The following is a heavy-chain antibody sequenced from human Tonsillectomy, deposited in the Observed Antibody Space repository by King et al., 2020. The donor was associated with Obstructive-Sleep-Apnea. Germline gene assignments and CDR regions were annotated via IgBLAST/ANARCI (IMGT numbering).Heavy chain of an antibody. CDR3: ARRQGSSWSPYRRRKHNWFDP. CDR1: GGSISSYY. D-gene: IGHD6-13*01. Sequence: QLQESGPGLVKPSETLSLTCTVSGGSISSYYWSWIRQPPGKGLEWIGYIYYSGSTNHNPSLKSRVTISVDTSKNQFSLKLSSVTAADTAVYYCARRQGSSWSPYRRRKHNWFDPWGQGTLVTVSS. J-gene: IGHJ5*02. V-gene: IGHV4-59*08. CDR2: IYYSGST.